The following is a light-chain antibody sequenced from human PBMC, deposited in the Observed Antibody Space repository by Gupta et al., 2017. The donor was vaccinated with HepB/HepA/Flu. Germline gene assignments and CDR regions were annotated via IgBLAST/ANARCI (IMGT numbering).Light chain of an antibody. J-gene: IGLJ2*01. Sequence: SALPQPASVSGSPGQSSTISCTGTSSEVGSYNLVSWYQQHPGKAPILMIYEVSKRPSGVSNRFSGSKSGNTSSLTISGLQAEDEADYYCCSYAGSKVVFGGGTKLTVL. V-gene: IGLV2-23*02. CDR3: CSYAGSKVV. CDR1: SSEVGSYNL. CDR2: EVS.